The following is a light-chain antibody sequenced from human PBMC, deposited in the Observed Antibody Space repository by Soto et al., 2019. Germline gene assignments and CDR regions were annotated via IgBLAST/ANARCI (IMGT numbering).Light chain of an antibody. V-gene: IGKV1-9*01. J-gene: IGKJ3*01. CDR3: QQLNSYPLT. CDR2: AAS. Sequence: DIQLTQSPSFLSASVGDRVTITCRASQGISSYLAWYQQKPGKAPKLLIYAASTLQSGVPSRFSGSGSGTEFTLTICSLQPEDFATYFCQQLNSYPLTFGPGTKVDIK. CDR1: QGISSY.